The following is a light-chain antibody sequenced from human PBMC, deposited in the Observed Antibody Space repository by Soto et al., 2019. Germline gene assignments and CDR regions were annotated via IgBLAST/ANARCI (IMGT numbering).Light chain of an antibody. J-gene: IGKJ1*01. V-gene: IGKV2-24*01. CDR3: IQFSHFPRT. CDR2: QVS. Sequence: VLTQTPLSSPVTLGQPASISCRSSQSLVYSDGNTYLSWLQQRPGQPPRLLIYQVSNRFSGVPDRFSGSGAETDFTLKISRVEDEDVGVYSCIQFSHFPRTFGQGTKVEIK. CDR1: QSLVYSDGNTY.